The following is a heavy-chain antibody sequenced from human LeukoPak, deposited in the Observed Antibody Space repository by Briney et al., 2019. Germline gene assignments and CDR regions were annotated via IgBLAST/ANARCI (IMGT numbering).Heavy chain of an antibody. CDR1: GGSFSGYY. CDR2: INHSGIT. Sequence: SETLSLTCAVYGGSFSGYYWSWIRQPPGKGLEWIGEINHSGITNYNPSLKSRVTISVDTSKNQFSLKLSSVTAADTAVYYCARDYYDSSGYLGMYAFDIWGQGTMVTVSS. CDR3: ARDYYDSSGYLGMYAFDI. J-gene: IGHJ3*02. D-gene: IGHD3-22*01. V-gene: IGHV4-34*01.